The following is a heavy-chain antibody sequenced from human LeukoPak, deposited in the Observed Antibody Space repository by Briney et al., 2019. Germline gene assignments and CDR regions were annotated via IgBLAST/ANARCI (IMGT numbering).Heavy chain of an antibody. CDR2: IRSDSNYI. D-gene: IGHD6-13*01. CDR3: AKDSSSWSYYYYGMDV. J-gene: IGHJ6*02. Sequence: GGSLRLSCVASGFAFNTYTMNWVRQAPGKGLQWVSSIRSDSNYISYADSVKGRFTISRDNSKNTLYLQMNSLRAEDTAVYYCAKDSSSWSYYYYGMDVWGQGTTVTVSS. V-gene: IGHV3-23*01. CDR1: GFAFNTYT.